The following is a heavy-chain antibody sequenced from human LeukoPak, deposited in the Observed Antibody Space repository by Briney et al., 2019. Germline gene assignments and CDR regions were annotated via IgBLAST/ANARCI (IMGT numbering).Heavy chain of an antibody. CDR3: VKSGARGYCSSTSCPPHY. J-gene: IGHJ4*02. V-gene: IGHV3-64D*06. Sequence: PGGSLRLSCSASGFTFSSYAMHWVRQAPGKGLEYVSAISSNGGSTYYADSVKGRFTISRDNSKNTLYLQMSSLRAEDTAVYYCVKSGARGYCSSTSCPPHYWGQGTLVTVSS. CDR1: GFTFSSYA. CDR2: ISSNGGST. D-gene: IGHD2-2*01.